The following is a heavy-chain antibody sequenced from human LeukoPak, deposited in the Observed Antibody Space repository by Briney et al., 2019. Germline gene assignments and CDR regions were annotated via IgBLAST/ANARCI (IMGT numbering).Heavy chain of an antibody. Sequence: ASVKVSCKASGYTFTGYYIHWVRQAPGQGLEWMGWINPNSGGTNYAQKFQGRVTMTRDTSISTAYMELSRLRSDDTAVYYCATSGYYSYYFDYWGQGTLVTVSS. D-gene: IGHD3-3*01. J-gene: IGHJ4*02. CDR2: INPNSGGT. V-gene: IGHV1-2*02. CDR3: ATSGYYSYYFDY. CDR1: GYTFTGYY.